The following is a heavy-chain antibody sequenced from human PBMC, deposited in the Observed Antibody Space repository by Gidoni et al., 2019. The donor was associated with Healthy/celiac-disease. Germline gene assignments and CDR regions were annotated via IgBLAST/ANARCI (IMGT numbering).Heavy chain of an antibody. J-gene: IGHJ4*02. CDR2: ISSSGSTI. V-gene: IGHV3-48*03. Sequence: EVQLVESGGGWVQHGGSLELACAAAGFTFSGYEMNWVRQAPGKGLEWVSYISSSGSTIYYAASVKGRFTISSDNAKNSLYLQMNSLRAEDTAVYYCARDGKDSSGWYGIDYWGQGTLVTVSS. CDR1: GFTFSGYE. CDR3: ARDGKDSSGWYGIDY. D-gene: IGHD6-19*01.